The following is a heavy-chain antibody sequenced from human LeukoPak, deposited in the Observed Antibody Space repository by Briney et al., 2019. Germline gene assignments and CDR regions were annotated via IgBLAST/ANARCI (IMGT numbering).Heavy chain of an antibody. Sequence: GGSLRLSCAASGFTFSSYGMSWVRQAPGKGLEWVSAISGSGGSTYYADSVKGRFTISRDNAKNSLYLQMNSLRAEDTAVYYCARDSPRRRGLSTYWGQGTLVTVSS. V-gene: IGHV3-23*01. CDR1: GFTFSSYG. J-gene: IGHJ4*02. CDR2: ISGSGGST. CDR3: ARDSPRRRGLSTY. D-gene: IGHD6-25*01.